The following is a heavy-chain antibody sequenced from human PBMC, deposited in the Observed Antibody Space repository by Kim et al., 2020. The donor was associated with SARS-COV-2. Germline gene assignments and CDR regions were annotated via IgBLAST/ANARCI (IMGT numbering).Heavy chain of an antibody. CDR3: ARAQTLGWFGELTWFDP. D-gene: IGHD3-10*01. Sequence: SVKVSCKASGGTFSSYAISWVRQAPGQGLEWMGGIIPIFGTANYAQKFQGRVTITADESTSTAYMELSSLRSEDTAVYYCARAQTLGWFGELTWFDPWGQGTLVTVSS. CDR2: IIPIFGTA. V-gene: IGHV1-69*13. CDR1: GGTFSSYA. J-gene: IGHJ5*02.